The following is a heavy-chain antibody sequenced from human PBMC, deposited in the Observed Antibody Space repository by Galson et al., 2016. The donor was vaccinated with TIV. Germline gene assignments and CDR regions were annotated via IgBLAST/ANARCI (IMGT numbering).Heavy chain of an antibody. Sequence: LTCSVSGGSINSGGYYWSWLRQHPGKGLEWIGYIYYSGTTQYNPSLKSRVSISIDTSKTQFSLNLSSVTAADTAVYYCARDKNDYGVDAFDIWGQGTMAIVSS. V-gene: IGHV4-31*03. CDR2: IYYSGTT. CDR3: ARDKNDYGVDAFDI. CDR1: GGSINSGGYY. D-gene: IGHD4-17*01. J-gene: IGHJ3*02.